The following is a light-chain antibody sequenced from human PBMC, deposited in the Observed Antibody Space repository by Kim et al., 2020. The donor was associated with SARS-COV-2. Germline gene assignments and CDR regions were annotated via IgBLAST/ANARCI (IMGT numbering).Light chain of an antibody. Sequence: SSELTQDPAVSVALGQTVRITCQGDSLRSYYASWYQQKPGQAPVLVIYGKNNRPSGIPDRFPGSSSGNTASLTITGAQAEDEADYYCNSRDSSGNDWVFG. CDR2: GKN. J-gene: IGLJ3*02. CDR1: SLRSYY. CDR3: NSRDSSGNDWV. V-gene: IGLV3-19*01.